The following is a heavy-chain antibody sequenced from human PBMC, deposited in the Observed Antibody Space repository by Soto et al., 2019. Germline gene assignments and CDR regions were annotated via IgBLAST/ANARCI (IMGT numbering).Heavy chain of an antibody. CDR3: AYGDYVWEVVHY. V-gene: IGHV1-69*01. CDR1: GGTFRSYA. Sequence: QVQLVQSGAEVKKPGSSVKVSCKASGGTFRSYAISWVRQAPGQGLEWMGGFIPIFGTANYAQKCQGRATITADESTSTAYMELSSLRSEDTAVYYCAYGDYVWEVVHYWGQGTLGTVSS. CDR2: FIPIFGTA. D-gene: IGHD4-17*01. J-gene: IGHJ4*02.